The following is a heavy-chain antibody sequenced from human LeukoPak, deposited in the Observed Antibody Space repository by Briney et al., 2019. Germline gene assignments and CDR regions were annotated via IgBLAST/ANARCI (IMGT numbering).Heavy chain of an antibody. CDR3: AREAGYDYVWGSYRPGGYFDY. CDR1: GYTFTSYD. D-gene: IGHD3-16*02. V-gene: IGHV1-8*03. CDR2: MNPNSGNT. Sequence: ASVKVSCKASGYTFTSYDINWVRQATGQGLEWMGWMNPNSGNTGYAQKFQGRVTITRNTSISTAYMELSSLRSEDTAVYYCAREAGYDYVWGSYRPGGYFDYWGQGTLVTVSS. J-gene: IGHJ4*02.